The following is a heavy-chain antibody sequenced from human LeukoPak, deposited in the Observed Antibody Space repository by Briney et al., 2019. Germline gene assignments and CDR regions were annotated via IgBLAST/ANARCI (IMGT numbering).Heavy chain of an antibody. D-gene: IGHD3-10*01. CDR2: IWDDGNNK. J-gene: IGHJ5*02. CDR3: ARDSYQDYYGRFDP. V-gene: IGHV3-33*07. CDR1: GFTFSRFA. Sequence: PGGSLRLSCAASGFTFSRFAMSWVRQAPGKRLEWVAVIWDDGNNKRYANSVNGRFTISRDNSENTLYLQMNGLTAEDTAMYYCARDSYQDYYGRFDPWGQGTLVIVSS.